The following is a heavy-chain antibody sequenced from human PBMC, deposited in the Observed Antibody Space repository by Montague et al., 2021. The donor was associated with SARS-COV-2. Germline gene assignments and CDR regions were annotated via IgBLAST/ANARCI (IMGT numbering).Heavy chain of an antibody. J-gene: IGHJ6*02. CDR2: IYSGGST. V-gene: IGHV3-53*01. CDR1: GFTVSSNY. D-gene: IGHD3-3*01. Sequence: SLRLSCAASGFTVSSNYMSWVRQAPGKGLEWVSVIYSGGSTYYADSVKGRFTISRDNSKNTLYLQMNSLRAEDTAVYYCARDSAPSITIFGVVIRQQNPRYYYYGMDVWGQGTTVTVSS. CDR3: ARDSAPSITIFGVVIRQQNPRYYYYGMDV.